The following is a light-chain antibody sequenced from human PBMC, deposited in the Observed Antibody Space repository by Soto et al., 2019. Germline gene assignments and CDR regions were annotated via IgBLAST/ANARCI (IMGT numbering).Light chain of an antibody. CDR1: QDISNY. Sequence: IQLPQPPSSLSESVGDRXXITCQASQDISNYLNWYQQKPGKAPKLLISDASNLETGVPSRFSGSGSGTDFTCTINSLQPEEIATYYCQQYDNFPITFGQGTRLETK. V-gene: IGKV1-33*01. J-gene: IGKJ5*01. CDR3: QQYDNFPIT. CDR2: DAS.